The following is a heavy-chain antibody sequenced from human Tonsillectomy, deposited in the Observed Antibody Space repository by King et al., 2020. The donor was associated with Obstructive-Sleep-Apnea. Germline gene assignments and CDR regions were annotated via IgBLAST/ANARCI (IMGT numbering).Heavy chain of an antibody. Sequence: VQLQESGQGLVKPSQTLSLTCTVSGGSISSGGYYWSWIRQHPGKGLEWIGYIYYSGSTYYNPSLKSRVTISVDTSKNQFSLKLSSVTAADTAVYYCARDSPLLGFGLDYYYGMDVWGQGTTVTVSS. J-gene: IGHJ6*02. CDR3: ARDSPLLGFGLDYYYGMDV. V-gene: IGHV4-31*03. CDR1: GGSISSGGYY. D-gene: IGHD3-10*01. CDR2: IYYSGST.